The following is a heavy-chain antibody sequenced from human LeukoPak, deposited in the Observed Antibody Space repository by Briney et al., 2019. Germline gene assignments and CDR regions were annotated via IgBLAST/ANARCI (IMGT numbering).Heavy chain of an antibody. Sequence: ASLKVSCKVSGYTLTELSMHWVRQAPGQGLEWMGWISAYNGNTNYAQKLQGRVTMTTDTSTSTAYMELRSLRSDDTAVYYCARDNLVVPAAIRLDYWGQGTLVTVSS. J-gene: IGHJ4*02. CDR3: ARDNLVVPAAIRLDY. D-gene: IGHD2-2*01. V-gene: IGHV1-18*01. CDR2: ISAYNGNT. CDR1: GYTLTELS.